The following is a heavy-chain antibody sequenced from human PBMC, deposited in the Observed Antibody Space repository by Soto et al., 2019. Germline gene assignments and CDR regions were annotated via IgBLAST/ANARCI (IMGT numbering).Heavy chain of an antibody. CDR3: AKEAWGFCITSSCYPFDY. Sequence: GGSLRLSCAVSGFTFGNYGMTWVRQAPGKRLEWVAGISGTGGSTPYADSMKGRFTIARDNSKNTLYLQIDSLRDEDTAVYFCAKEAWGFCITSSCYPFDYWGQGALVTVSS. V-gene: IGHV3-23*01. J-gene: IGHJ4*02. D-gene: IGHD2-2*01. CDR1: GFTFGNYG. CDR2: ISGTGGST.